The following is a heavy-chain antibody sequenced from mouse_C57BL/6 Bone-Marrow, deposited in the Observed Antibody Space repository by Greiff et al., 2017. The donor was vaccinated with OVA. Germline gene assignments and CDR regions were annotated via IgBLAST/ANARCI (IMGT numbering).Heavy chain of an antibody. CDR2: ISNGGGST. Sequence: EVQVVESGGGLVQPGGSLKLSCAASGFTFSDYYMYWVRQTPEKRLEWVAYISNGGGSTYYPDTVKGRFTISRDNAKNTLYLQMSRLKSEDTAMYYCARHRDYGSSPWFAYWGQGTLVTVSA. D-gene: IGHD1-1*01. CDR3: ARHRDYGSSPWFAY. CDR1: GFTFSDYY. J-gene: IGHJ3*01. V-gene: IGHV5-12*01.